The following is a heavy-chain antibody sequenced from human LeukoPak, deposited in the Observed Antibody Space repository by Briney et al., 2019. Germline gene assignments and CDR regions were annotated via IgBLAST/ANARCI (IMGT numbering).Heavy chain of an antibody. V-gene: IGHV3-7*01. D-gene: IGHD3-9*01. CDR1: GFIFSNYW. CDR2: IKQDGSEK. CDR3: AREYRYYDILTGFLDN. Sequence: PGGSLRRSCAASGFIFSNYWMSWVRQAPGKGLEWVANIKQDGSEKYYVDSVKGRLTSSRDNAKNSLYLQMSSLRAEDTAVYYCAREYRYYDILTGFLDNWGQGTLVTVSS. J-gene: IGHJ4*02.